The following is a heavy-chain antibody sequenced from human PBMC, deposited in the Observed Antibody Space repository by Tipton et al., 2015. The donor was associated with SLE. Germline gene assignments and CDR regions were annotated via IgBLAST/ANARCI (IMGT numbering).Heavy chain of an antibody. CDR1: GFTFSNYE. V-gene: IGHV3-48*03. D-gene: IGHD4-17*01. CDR3: ARDVTTVTSYYFDY. J-gene: IGHJ4*02. CDR2: VSTSGRNI. Sequence: SLRLSCAASGFTFSNYEMNWVRQAPGKGLEWVSYVSTSGRNIYYADSVKGRFSISRDNAKNSLYLQMNSLRAEDTAVYYCARDVTTVTSYYFDYWGQGTLVTVSS.